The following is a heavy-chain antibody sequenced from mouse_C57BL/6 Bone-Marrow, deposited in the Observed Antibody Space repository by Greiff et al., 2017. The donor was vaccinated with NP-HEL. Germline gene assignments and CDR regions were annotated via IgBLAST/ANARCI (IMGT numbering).Heavy chain of an antibody. V-gene: IGHV14-4*01. CDR1: GFNIKDDY. D-gene: IGHD1-1*01. Sequence: EVKLVESGAELVRPGASVKLSCTASGFNIKDDYMHWVKQRPEQGLEWIGWIDPENGDTEYASKFQGKAPITADTSSNTAYLQLSSLTSEDTAVYYCTTGYGSRFAYWGQGTLVTVSA. CDR2: IDPENGDT. J-gene: IGHJ3*01. CDR3: TTGYGSRFAY.